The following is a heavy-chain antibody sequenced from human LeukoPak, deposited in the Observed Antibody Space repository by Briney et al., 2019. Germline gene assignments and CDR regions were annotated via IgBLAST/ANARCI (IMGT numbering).Heavy chain of an antibody. Sequence: SVKVSCKASGGTFSSYAISWVQQAPPQGLEWMGGIIPIFGTANYAQKFQGRVTITADESTSTAYMELSSLRSEDTALYYCARDVKKYSSSWYGYEPYYFDYWGQGTLVTVSS. CDR3: ARDVKKYSSSWYGYEPYYFDY. V-gene: IGHV1-69*13. D-gene: IGHD6-13*01. CDR1: GGTFSSYA. J-gene: IGHJ4*02. CDR2: IIPIFGTA.